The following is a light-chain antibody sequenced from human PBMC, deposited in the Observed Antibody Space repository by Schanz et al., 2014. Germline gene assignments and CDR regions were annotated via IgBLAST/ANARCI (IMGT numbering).Light chain of an antibody. V-gene: IGLV2-14*02. CDR3: SSYTSSSTLGV. J-gene: IGLJ2*01. CDR2: DVS. CDR1: SSDVGSYNL. Sequence: QSALTQPASVSGSPGQSITISCTGTSSDVGSYNLVSWYQQHPGKAPNLIIYDVSNRPSGVSNRFSGSKSGNTASLTISGLQAEDEADYYCSSYTSSSTLGVFGGGTKLTVL.